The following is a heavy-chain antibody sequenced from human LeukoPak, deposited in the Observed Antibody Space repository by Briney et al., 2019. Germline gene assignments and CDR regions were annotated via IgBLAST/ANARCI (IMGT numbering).Heavy chain of an antibody. CDR2: INPSGGST. V-gene: IGHV1-46*01. J-gene: IGHJ4*02. Sequence: GASVKVSCKVSGYTFTSYYMHWVRQAPGQGLEWMEIINPSGGSTGYAQKFQGRVTMTRDTSTSTVYMELSSLRSEDTAVYYCAREAPGDYGSGPATQNGYYFDYWGQGTLVTVSS. D-gene: IGHD3-10*01. CDR3: AREAPGDYGSGPATQNGYYFDY. CDR1: GYTFTSYY.